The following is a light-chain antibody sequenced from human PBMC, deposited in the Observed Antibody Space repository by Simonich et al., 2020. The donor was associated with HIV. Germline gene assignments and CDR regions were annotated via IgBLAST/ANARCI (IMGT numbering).Light chain of an antibody. Sequence: EIVLTQSQATLSLSPGERATLSCRASHVISSYLAWYQPRPGQAPRLLIYDASNRATGIPARFSGSGSGTDFTLTISSLEPEDFAVYYCQQRSNRPLTFGGGTKVEIK. CDR1: HVISSY. J-gene: IGKJ4*01. V-gene: IGKV3-11*01. CDR3: QQRSNRPLT. CDR2: DAS.